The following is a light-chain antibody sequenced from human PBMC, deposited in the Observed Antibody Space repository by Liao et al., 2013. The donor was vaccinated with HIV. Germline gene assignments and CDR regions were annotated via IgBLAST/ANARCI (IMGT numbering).Light chain of an antibody. V-gene: IGLV3-1*01. CDR1: KLGHKY. CDR3: QAWAGSTMNV. Sequence: SYELTQSPSVSVSPGQTASITCSGDKLGHKYASWYQQKPGQSPVLVIYRNNKRPSGIPERFSGSNSGNTATLTISGTQAVDEADYYCQAWAGSTMNVFGPGTKVTVL. CDR2: RNN. J-gene: IGLJ1*01.